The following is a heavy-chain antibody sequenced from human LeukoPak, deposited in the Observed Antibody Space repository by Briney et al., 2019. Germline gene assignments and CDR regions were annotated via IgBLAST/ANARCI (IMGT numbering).Heavy chain of an antibody. Sequence: SETLSLTCTVSGGSMSRYSWSWIRQPPGKGLEWIGYIYHSGSTYYNPSLKSRVTISVDTSKNQLSPKLSSVTAADTAVYYCARDYYDSSGYLSGYFDLWGRGTLVTVSS. V-gene: IGHV4-59*01. J-gene: IGHJ2*01. CDR2: IYHSGST. D-gene: IGHD3-22*01. CDR1: GGSMSRYS. CDR3: ARDYYDSSGYLSGYFDL.